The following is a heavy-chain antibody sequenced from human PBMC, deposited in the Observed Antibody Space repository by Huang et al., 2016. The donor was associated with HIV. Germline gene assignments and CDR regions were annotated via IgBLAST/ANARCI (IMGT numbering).Heavy chain of an antibody. Sequence: EVQLVQSGAEVNKPGESLKISCKVSGFSFTNYWIGWVRQMPGKGLEGMGSIYPGDSDTTYIPSFDGQVTSSADKSINTAYLQWSSLKASDSAIYYCARPLLGYSYGYYFDQWGQGTLVTVSS. CDR1: GFSFTNYW. V-gene: IGHV5-51*03. CDR2: IYPGDSDT. D-gene: IGHD5-18*01. J-gene: IGHJ4*02. CDR3: ARPLLGYSYGYYFDQ.